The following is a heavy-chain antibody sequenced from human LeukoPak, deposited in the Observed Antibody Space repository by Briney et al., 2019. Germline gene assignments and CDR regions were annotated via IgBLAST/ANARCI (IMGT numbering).Heavy chain of an antibody. J-gene: IGHJ4*02. V-gene: IGHV4-39*01. CDR3: ARSLHISAPFDV. Sequence: PSETLSLTCTVSGDSISSRSYYWGWIRQPPGKGLEWIGNIYYSGSTYYNPSLKSRVTISVDTSKNQFSLRLNSLTAADTAVYYCARSLHISAPFDVWGQGTLVTVSS. CDR1: GDSISSRSYY. D-gene: IGHD2-21*01. CDR2: IYYSGST.